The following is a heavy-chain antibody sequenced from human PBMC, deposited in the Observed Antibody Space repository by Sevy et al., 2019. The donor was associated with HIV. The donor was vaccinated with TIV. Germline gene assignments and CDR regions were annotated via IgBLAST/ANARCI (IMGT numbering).Heavy chain of an antibody. CDR3: ASVVKNDFWDGHVNYYGLDV. CDR1: GFTFNYAW. J-gene: IGHJ6*02. Sequence: GGSLRLSCAASGFTFNYAWMSWVRQAPGKGLEWVGRIKSKTDGGTADYAAHVKGRFTISRDDSENTRYLQMNSLKTKDTAVYYCASVVKNDFWDGHVNYYGLDVWGQGTTVTVSS. CDR2: IKSKTDGGTA. D-gene: IGHD3-3*01. V-gene: IGHV3-15*01.